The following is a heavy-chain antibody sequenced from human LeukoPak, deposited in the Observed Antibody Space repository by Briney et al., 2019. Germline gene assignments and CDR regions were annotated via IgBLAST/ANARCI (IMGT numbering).Heavy chain of an antibody. CDR2: ISSSSSYI. V-gene: IGHV3-21*01. J-gene: IGHJ4*02. CDR3: ARPQLERRGGYYFDY. CDR1: GFTFSSYS. Sequence: GGSLRLSCAASGFTFSSYSMNWVRQAPGKGLEWVSSISSSSSYIYYADSVKGRFTISRDNAKNSLYLQMNSLRAEDTAVYYGARPQLERRGGYYFDYGGKGPLVTVSS. D-gene: IGHD1-1*01.